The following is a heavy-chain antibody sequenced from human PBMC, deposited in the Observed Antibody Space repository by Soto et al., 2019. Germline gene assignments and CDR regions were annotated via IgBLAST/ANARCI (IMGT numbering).Heavy chain of an antibody. CDR2: IKQDGSEK. J-gene: IGHJ6*02. CDR3: ARDWGIAAAGTWGYYGMDV. CDR1: GFTFSSYW. V-gene: IGHV3-7*01. Sequence: PGGSLRLSCAASGFTFSSYWMSWVRQAPGKGLEWVANIKQDGSEKYYVGSVKGRFTISRDNAKNSLYLQMNSLRAEDTAVYYCARDWGIAAAGTWGYYGMDVWGQGTTVTVSS. D-gene: IGHD6-13*01.